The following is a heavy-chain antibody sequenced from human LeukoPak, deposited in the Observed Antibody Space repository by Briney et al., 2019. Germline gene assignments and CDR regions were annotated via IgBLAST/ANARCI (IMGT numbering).Heavy chain of an antibody. Sequence: PGGSLRLSCAASGFTFGSYSMNWVRQAPGKGLEWVSYISSSSSYIYYAASVKSRFTISRDNAKNSLHLQMNSLRAEDTAVYYCARDGQTGTTVYWGQGTLVTVSS. CDR1: GFTFGSYS. CDR3: ARDGQTGTTVY. J-gene: IGHJ4*02. CDR2: ISSSSSYI. V-gene: IGHV3-21*01. D-gene: IGHD1-7*01.